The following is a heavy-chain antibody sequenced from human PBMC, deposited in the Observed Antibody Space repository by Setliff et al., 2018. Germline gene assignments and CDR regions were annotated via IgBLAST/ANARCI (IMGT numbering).Heavy chain of an antibody. Sequence: PSETLSLTCAAYGGTFSDYYWTWFRQPPGKGLEWIGEINHSGSTKYNPSLKSRVTISVDKSTNQFSRKLNSVSAADTAVYYCVRTDYSDGRYSMDVWGKGTTVTVSS. CDR1: GGTFSDYY. V-gene: IGHV4-34*01. CDR3: VRTDYSDGRYSMDV. CDR2: INHSGST. J-gene: IGHJ6*03. D-gene: IGHD6-19*01.